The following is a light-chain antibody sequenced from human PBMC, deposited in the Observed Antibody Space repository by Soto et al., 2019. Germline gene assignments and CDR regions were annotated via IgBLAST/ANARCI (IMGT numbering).Light chain of an antibody. V-gene: IGKV3-11*01. CDR3: QQYDNWPPT. Sequence: EIVLTQSPATLSLSPGERATLSCRASQSVSSYLAWYQQKPGQAPRLLIYDASNRATGIPARFSGSGSGTEFTLTINGLQSEHFALYWCQQYDNWPPTFGGGTKVDNK. CDR1: QSVSSY. CDR2: DAS. J-gene: IGKJ4*01.